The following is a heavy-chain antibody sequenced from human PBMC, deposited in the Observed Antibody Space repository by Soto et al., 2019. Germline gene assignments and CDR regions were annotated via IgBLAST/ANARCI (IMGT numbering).Heavy chain of an antibody. CDR2: IKPDGSDK. CDR3: ARLYGSESTFDY. Sequence: EVQLVQSGGGLVQPGGSLRLSCGASGFIFSSHWMTWFRQAPGKGLEWVANIKPDGSDKHNEDSVKGRLTISRDNAEYSLYLQISSLRAEDTALYYCARLYGSESTFDYWGQGTLVTVSS. V-gene: IGHV3-7*01. CDR1: GFIFSSHW. D-gene: IGHD6-25*01. J-gene: IGHJ4*02.